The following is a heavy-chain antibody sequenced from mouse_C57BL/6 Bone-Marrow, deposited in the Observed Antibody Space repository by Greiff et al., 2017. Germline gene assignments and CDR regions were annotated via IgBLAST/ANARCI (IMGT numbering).Heavy chain of an antibody. V-gene: IGHV1-18*01. CDR1: GYTFTDYN. J-gene: IGHJ3*01. Sequence: VQLQQSGPELVKPGASVKIPCKASGYTFTDYNMDWVKQSHGKSLEWIGDINPNNGGTIFNQKFKGKATLTVDTSSSTAYMELRSLTSEDTAVYYCARGDYDWFAYWGRGTLVTVSA. CDR2: INPNNGGT. CDR3: ARGDYDWFAY. D-gene: IGHD2-4*01.